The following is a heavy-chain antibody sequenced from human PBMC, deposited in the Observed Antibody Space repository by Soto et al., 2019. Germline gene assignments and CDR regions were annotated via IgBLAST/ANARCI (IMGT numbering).Heavy chain of an antibody. D-gene: IGHD2-21*02. CDR3: ARGGWDIVVVTATLFDY. CDR1: GYTFTSYG. CDR2: ISAYNGNT. J-gene: IGHJ4*02. V-gene: IGHV1-18*01. Sequence: GASVKVSCKASGYTFTSYGISWARQAPGQGLEWMGWISAYNGNTNYAQKLQGRVTMTTDTSTSTAYMELRSLRSDDTAVYYCARGGWDIVVVTATLFDYWGQGTLVTVSS.